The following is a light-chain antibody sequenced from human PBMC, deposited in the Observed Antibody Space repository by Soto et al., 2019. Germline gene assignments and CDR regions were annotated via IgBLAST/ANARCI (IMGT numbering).Light chain of an antibody. V-gene: IGKV3D-15*01. CDR3: QHFHNWTPIT. CDR2: GAS. CDR1: QTVSSTN. Sequence: EMELAQSENILYLSPGESAALTCGASQTVSSTNLALFRHRPGPAPGPLIPGASGRDTAIPNRYSCSGSGTEFTLTISSLQSEDFEVSYCQHFHNWTPITFGQGTRLEIK. J-gene: IGKJ5*01.